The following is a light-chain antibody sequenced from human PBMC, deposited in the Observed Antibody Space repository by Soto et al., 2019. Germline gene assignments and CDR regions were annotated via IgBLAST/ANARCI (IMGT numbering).Light chain of an antibody. J-gene: IGKJ1*01. CDR1: QSVSSSY. CDR3: QQYGSSSWT. Sequence: EIVWTQSPGTLSLSPGERATLSCRASQSVSSSYFAWYQQRFGQAPRLLIYGASSRATGIPDRFSGGGSGTNFTLTISRLGPEDVAVYYCQQYGSSSWTFGQGTKVEIK. V-gene: IGKV3-20*01. CDR2: GAS.